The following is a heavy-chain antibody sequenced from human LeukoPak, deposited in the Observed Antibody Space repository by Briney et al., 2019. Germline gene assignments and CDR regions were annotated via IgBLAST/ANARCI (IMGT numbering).Heavy chain of an antibody. V-gene: IGHV4-34*01. D-gene: IGHD3-10*01. CDR3: ARGFGFGELFFNWFDP. J-gene: IGHJ5*02. CDR1: GFTFSSYG. CDR2: INHSGST. Sequence: PGGSLRLSCGASGFTFSSYGMHWIRQPPGKGLEWIGEINHSGSTNYNPSLKSRVTISVDTSKNQFSLKLSSVTAADTAVYYCARGFGFGELFFNWFDPWGQGTLVTVSS.